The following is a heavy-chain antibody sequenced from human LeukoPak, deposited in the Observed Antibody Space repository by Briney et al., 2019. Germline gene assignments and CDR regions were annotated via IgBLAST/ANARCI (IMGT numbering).Heavy chain of an antibody. V-gene: IGHV3-15*07. D-gene: IGHD2-21*02. CDR1: GIIFNNVW. CDR2: IKSESDGGTT. Sequence: GGSLRLSCAASGIIFNNVWMNWVRQAPGKGLEWVARIKSESDGGTTDYAAPVKGRFTISRDDSKNTLYLQMNSLKTDDTALYYCTTRRVDTGVVTGDFWGQGTLVTVSS. J-gene: IGHJ4*02. CDR3: TTRRVDTGVVTGDF.